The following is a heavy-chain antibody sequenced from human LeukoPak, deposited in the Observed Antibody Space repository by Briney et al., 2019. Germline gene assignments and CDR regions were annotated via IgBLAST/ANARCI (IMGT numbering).Heavy chain of an antibody. D-gene: IGHD2-15*01. CDR3: ARKNGRGYFDY. V-gene: IGHV4-61*02. J-gene: IGHJ4*02. CDR2: IYTSGST. Sequence: SETLSLTCTVSGGSISSGSYYWSWIRQPAGKGLEWIGRIYTSGSTNYNPSLKSRLTISVDTSKNQFSLKLSSVTAADTAVYYCARKNGRGYFDYWGQGTLITVSS. CDR1: GGSISSGSYY.